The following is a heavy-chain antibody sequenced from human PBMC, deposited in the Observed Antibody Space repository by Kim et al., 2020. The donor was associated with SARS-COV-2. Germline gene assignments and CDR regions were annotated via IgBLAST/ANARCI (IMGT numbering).Heavy chain of an antibody. V-gene: IGHV4-39*01. Sequence: NGRGTISVDTSKNQFSLKLSSVTAADTAVYYCARHPDSSSWYGWVGDIDYWGQGTLVTVSS. D-gene: IGHD6-13*01. J-gene: IGHJ4*02. CDR3: ARHPDSSSWYGWVGDIDY.